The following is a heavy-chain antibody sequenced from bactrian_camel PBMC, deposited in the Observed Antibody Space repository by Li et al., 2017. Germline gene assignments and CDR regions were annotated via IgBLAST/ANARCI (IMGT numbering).Heavy chain of an antibody. D-gene: IGHD5*01. Sequence: DVQLVESGGGLVQPGGSLRLSCAASGYTFSRSCMGWFRQAAGKEREGVARLYTTGGGPIYSDSVQGRFTISRDSAKNTLYLEMNALEPEDTATYYCAADRRRGCMEKSEPEYTYLGQGTQVTVS. CDR2: LYTTGGGP. CDR1: GYTFSRSC. V-gene: IGHV3S42*01. J-gene: IGHJ4*01.